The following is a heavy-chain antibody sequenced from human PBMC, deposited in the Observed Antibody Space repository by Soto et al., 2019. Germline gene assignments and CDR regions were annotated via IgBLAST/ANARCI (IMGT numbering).Heavy chain of an antibody. D-gene: IGHD6-13*01. CDR2: IYYSGST. J-gene: IGHJ4*02. Sequence: PSETLSLTCTVSGGSISSGDYYWSWIRQPPGKGLEWIGYIYYSGSTYYNPSLKSRVTMSVDTSKNQFSLKLSSVTAADTAVYYCARTPRIAAAGLYYFDYWGQGTLVTVSS. V-gene: IGHV4-30-4*01. CDR3: ARTPRIAAAGLYYFDY. CDR1: GGSISSGDYY.